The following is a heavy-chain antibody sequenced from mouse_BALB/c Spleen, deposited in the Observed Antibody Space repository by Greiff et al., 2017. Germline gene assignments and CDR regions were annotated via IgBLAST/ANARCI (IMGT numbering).Heavy chain of an antibody. J-gene: IGHJ2*01. V-gene: IGHV8-8*01. CDR2: IWWDDDK. D-gene: IGHD1-2*01. CDR3: ARIGIITTASHFDY. Sequence: QVTLKVSGPGILQPSQTLSLTCSFSGFSLSTSGMGVGWIRQPSGKGLEWLAHIWWDDDKRYNPALKSRLTISKDTSSNQVFLKIASVDTADTATYYCARIGIITTASHFDYWGQGTTLTVSS. CDR1: GFSLSTSGMG.